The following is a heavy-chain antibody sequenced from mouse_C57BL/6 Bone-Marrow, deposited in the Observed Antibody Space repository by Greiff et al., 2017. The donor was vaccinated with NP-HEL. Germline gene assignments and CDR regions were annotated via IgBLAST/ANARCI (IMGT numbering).Heavy chain of an antibody. CDR2: ISDGGSYT. CDR3: ARPHLYGPFDY. Sequence: VQLKESGGGLVKPGGSLKLSCAASGFTFSSYAMSWVRQTPEKRLEWVATISDGGSYTYYPDNVKGRFTISRDNAKNNLYLQMSHLKSEDTAMYYCARPHLYGPFDYWGQGTTLTVSS. J-gene: IGHJ2*01. V-gene: IGHV5-4*01. D-gene: IGHD1-1*01. CDR1: GFTFSSYA.